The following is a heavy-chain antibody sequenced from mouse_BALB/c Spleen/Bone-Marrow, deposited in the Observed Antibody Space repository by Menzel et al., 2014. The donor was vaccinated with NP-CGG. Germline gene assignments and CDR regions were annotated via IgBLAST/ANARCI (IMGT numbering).Heavy chain of an antibody. D-gene: IGHD1-2*01. CDR2: IYPGSAST. CDR1: GYTFTAYV. V-gene: IGHV1-81*01. CDR3: ARGGYGSPFDY. J-gene: IGHJ2*02. Sequence: VQLVESGPELAKPGASAKMPWKAPGYTFTAYVLRWVKQRTRQGLERIGEIYPGSASTYHTEKYKGKATLTADKSFHPAYMELSSLTSEYSAVYVCARGGYGSPFDYLGQGTSLTVSS.